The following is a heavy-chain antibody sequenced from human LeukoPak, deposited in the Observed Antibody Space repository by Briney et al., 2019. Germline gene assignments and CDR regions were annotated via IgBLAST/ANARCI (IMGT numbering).Heavy chain of an antibody. CDR1: GGSISSSSAY. D-gene: IGHD5-18*01. J-gene: IGHJ4*02. CDR2: IYYSKNT. V-gene: IGHV4-39*01. Sequence: SETLSLTCTVSGGSISSSSAYWGWIRQPPGKGLEWIVSIYYSKNTYYNPSLKSRVTISADTSKNQFSLTLGSVSATDTAVYYCVSPRGFSYGYFDYWGQGTLVTVSS. CDR3: VSPRGFSYGYFDY.